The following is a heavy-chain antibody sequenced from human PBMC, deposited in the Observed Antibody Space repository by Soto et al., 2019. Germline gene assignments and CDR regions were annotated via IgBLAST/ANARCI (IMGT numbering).Heavy chain of an antibody. Sequence: SETLSLTCAVSGGSICSSNWWSWVRQPPGKGLEWIGEIYHSGSTNYNPSLKSRVTISVDKSKNQFSLKLSSVTAADTAVYYCATQILRFLEWSPYYGMDVWGQGTTVTVSS. V-gene: IGHV4-4*02. CDR2: IYHSGST. CDR3: ATQILRFLEWSPYYGMDV. CDR1: GGSICSSNW. D-gene: IGHD3-3*01. J-gene: IGHJ6*02.